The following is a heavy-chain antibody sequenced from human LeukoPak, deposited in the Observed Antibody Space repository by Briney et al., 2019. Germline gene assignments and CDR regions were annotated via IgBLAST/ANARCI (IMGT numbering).Heavy chain of an antibody. Sequence: ASVKVSCKASGYTFTGYYMHWVRQAPGQGLEWMGWINPNSGGTNYAQKFQGRVTMTRDTSISTAYMELSRLRSDDAAVYYCARVRTLSIAAWAYWGQGTLVTVSS. J-gene: IGHJ4*02. CDR2: INPNSGGT. V-gene: IGHV1-2*02. D-gene: IGHD6-6*01. CDR1: GYTFTGYY. CDR3: ARVRTLSIAAWAY.